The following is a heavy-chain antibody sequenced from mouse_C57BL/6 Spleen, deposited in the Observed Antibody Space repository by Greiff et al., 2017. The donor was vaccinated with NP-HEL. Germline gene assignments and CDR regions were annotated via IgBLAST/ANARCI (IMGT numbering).Heavy chain of an antibody. Sequence: EVKVVESGGGLVKPGGSLKLSCAASGFTFSSYAMSWVRQTPEKRLEWVATISDGGSYTYYPDNVKGRFTISRDNAKNNLYLQMSHLKSEDTAMYYCAREGTTVVAPYYFDYWGQGTTLTVSS. J-gene: IGHJ2*01. CDR2: ISDGGSYT. D-gene: IGHD1-1*01. CDR3: AREGTTVVAPYYFDY. CDR1: GFTFSSYA. V-gene: IGHV5-4*01.